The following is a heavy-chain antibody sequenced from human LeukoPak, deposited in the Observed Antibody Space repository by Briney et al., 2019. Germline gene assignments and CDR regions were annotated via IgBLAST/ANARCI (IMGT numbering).Heavy chain of an antibody. J-gene: IGHJ4*02. Sequence: GASVKVSCKPSGYTFASYGISWVRQAPGQGLEWVGWIDTYNGNTRYAQKFQGRVTMTRNTSISTDYMELSSLRSEDTAVYYCAGAPSIAARAPDYWGQGTLVTVSS. V-gene: IGHV1-8*01. CDR1: GYTFASYG. CDR3: AGAPSIAARAPDY. CDR2: IDTYNGNT. D-gene: IGHD6-6*01.